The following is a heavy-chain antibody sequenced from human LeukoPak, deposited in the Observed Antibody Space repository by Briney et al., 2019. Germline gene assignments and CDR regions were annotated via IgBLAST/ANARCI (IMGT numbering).Heavy chain of an antibody. Sequence: ASVKVSCKASGFTFTAYHMHWVRQAPGQGLEWMGWINPNSGGTNYAQKFQGRVTMTRNTSISTAYMELSSLRSEDTAVYYCARPSSRYDGFDIWGQGTVVTVSS. D-gene: IGHD2-2*01. CDR3: ARPSSRYDGFDI. J-gene: IGHJ3*02. V-gene: IGHV1-2*02. CDR1: GFTFTAYH. CDR2: INPNSGGT.